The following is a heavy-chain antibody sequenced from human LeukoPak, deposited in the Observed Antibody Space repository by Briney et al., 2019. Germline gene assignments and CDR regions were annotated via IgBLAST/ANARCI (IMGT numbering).Heavy chain of an antibody. Sequence: MASETLSLTCTVSGGSISSGGYYWSWIRQHPGKGLEWIGYIYYSGSTYYNPSLKSRVTISVDTSKNQFSLKLSSVTAADTAVYYCARDPGYYGSGSYSSTGPHDWYFDLWGRGTLVTVSS. CDR3: ARDPGYYGSGSYSSTGPHDWYFDL. D-gene: IGHD3-10*01. CDR2: IYYSGST. V-gene: IGHV4-31*03. J-gene: IGHJ2*01. CDR1: GGSISSGGYY.